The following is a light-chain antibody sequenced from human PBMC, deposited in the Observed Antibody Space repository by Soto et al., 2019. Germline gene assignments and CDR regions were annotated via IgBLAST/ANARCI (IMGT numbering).Light chain of an antibody. J-gene: IGKJ3*01. CDR1: QDISNY. V-gene: IGKV1-33*01. CDR2: DAS. Sequence: DIQMTQSPSSLSASVGDRVTITCQASQDISNYLNWYQQKPGKAPKLLIYDASNLETGAPSRFSGSGSGTDFTFTISSLPPEDIATYYCQQYDNLPPFTFGPGTKVDIK. CDR3: QQYDNLPPFT.